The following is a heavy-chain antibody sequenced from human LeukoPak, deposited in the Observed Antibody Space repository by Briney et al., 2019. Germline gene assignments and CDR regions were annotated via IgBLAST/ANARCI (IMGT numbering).Heavy chain of an antibody. CDR3: AIYDSRGDFDY. J-gene: IGHJ4*02. D-gene: IGHD3-22*01. Sequence: PGLSLRLSCAASVFIFGDYGMHWVRQAPGQGLDWVAFIPNDDSDRDYADSVRGRFTISRDNSRNTLYLQMRHLRPEDTGVYYCAIYDSRGDFDYWGQGTQVTVSA. CDR1: VFIFGDYG. CDR2: IPNDDSDR. V-gene: IGHV3-30*02.